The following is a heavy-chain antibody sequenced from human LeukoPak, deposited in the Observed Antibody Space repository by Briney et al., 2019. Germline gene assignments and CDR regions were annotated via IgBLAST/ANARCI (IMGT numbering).Heavy chain of an antibody. J-gene: IGHJ4*02. Sequence: SETLSLTCGVSDGSFRGYYWSWIRQPPGKGLEWIGEISHRGSTNYIASLKSRLTITVDPSRKQFSLNLSSVSAADTAVYYCARGPACSVGNCRPFDFWGQGILVTVSS. V-gene: IGHV4-34*01. D-gene: IGHD2-15*01. CDR2: ISHRGST. CDR1: DGSFRGYY. CDR3: ARGPACSVGNCRPFDF.